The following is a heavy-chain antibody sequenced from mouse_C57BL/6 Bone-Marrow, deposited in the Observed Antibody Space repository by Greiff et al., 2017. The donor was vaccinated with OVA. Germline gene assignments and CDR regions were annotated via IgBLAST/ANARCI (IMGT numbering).Heavy chain of an antibody. Sequence: QVQLQQPGAELVKPGASVKLSCKASGYTFTSYWMHWVKQRPGQGLEWIGMIHPNSGSTNYNEKFKSKATLTVDKSSSTAYMQLSSLTSEDSAVYYCARRRGIYYDYYWYYFDYWGQGTTLTVSS. CDR3: ARRRGIYYDYYWYYFDY. J-gene: IGHJ2*01. CDR2: IHPNSGST. CDR1: GYTFTSYW. V-gene: IGHV1-64*01. D-gene: IGHD2-4*01.